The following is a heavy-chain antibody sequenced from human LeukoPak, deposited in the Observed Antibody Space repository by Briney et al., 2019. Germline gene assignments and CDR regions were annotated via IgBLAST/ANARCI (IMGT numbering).Heavy chain of an antibody. D-gene: IGHD6-6*01. V-gene: IGHV5-51*01. J-gene: IGHJ4*02. CDR3: ARRSSIAPRLFDY. Sequence: GESLKISCKGSGYSFTSYWIGWVRQMPGKGLEWMGIIYPGDSDTRYSPSFQGQVTFSADESNSTAYLQWSSLKASDTAIYYCARRSSIAPRLFDYWGQGTLVTVSS. CDR1: GYSFTSYW. CDR2: IYPGDSDT.